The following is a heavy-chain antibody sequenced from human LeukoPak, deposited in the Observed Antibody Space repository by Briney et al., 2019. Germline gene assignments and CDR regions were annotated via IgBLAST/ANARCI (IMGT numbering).Heavy chain of an antibody. CDR1: GGSISSRSYY. CDR3: ARQGEGSSSWY. Sequence: SETLSLTCTVSGGSISSRSYYWGWIRQPPGKGLEWIGSIYYSGSTYYNPSLKSRVTISVDTSKNQFSLKLSSVTAADTAVYYCARQGEGSSSWYWGQGTLVTVSS. CDR2: IYYSGST. J-gene: IGHJ4*02. V-gene: IGHV4-39*01. D-gene: IGHD6-13*01.